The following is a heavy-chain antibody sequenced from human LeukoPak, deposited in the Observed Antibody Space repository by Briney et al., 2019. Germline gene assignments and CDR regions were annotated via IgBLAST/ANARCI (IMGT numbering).Heavy chain of an antibody. V-gene: IGHV3-13*01. CDR3: ARALRPTSPIVRGVGNCMDD. CDR1: GFTFSSYD. Sequence: GGSLRLSCAASGFTFSSYDMHWVPHATGKGVEGVSAIGTAGDTYYPGSVRGRFTISRENSKNSLYLQMNSLRAGDTAVYYCARALRPTSPIVRGVGNCMDDWGQGTTVTVSS. CDR2: IGTAGDT. D-gene: IGHD3-10*01. J-gene: IGHJ6*02.